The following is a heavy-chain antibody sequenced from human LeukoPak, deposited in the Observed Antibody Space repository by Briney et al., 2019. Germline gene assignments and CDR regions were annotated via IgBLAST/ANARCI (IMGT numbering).Heavy chain of an antibody. CDR3: ASPRGYCSGGSCPYYFDY. CDR2: ISGRGSDT. D-gene: IGHD2-15*01. J-gene: IGHJ4*02. CDR1: GFSFSHYA. Sequence: GGSLRLSCTASGFTSGFSFSHYAMDWVRQTPGKGLEWVTGISGRGSDTYYADSVKGRFTISRDNPKNSLYLQMNSLRAEDTAVYYCASPRGYCSGGSCPYYFDYWGQGTLVTVSS. V-gene: IGHV3-21*01.